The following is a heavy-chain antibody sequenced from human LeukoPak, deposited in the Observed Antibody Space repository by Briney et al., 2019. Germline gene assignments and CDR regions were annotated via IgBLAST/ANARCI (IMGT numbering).Heavy chain of an antibody. CDR2: INPNNGGT. CDR1: AYTFTGYY. V-gene: IGHV1-2*02. J-gene: IGHJ5*02. Sequence: ASVRVSCKASAYTFTGYYMHWVRQAPGQGLEWMGWINPNNGGTNYAQKFRGRVTMTSDTSISTAYMELNSLRSDDTAVYYCASPDYCGSGSYRFDPWGQGTLVTVSS. D-gene: IGHD3-10*01. CDR3: ASPDYCGSGSYRFDP.